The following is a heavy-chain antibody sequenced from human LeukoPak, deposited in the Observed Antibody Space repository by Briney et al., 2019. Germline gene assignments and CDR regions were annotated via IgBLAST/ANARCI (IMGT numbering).Heavy chain of an antibody. V-gene: IGHV4-4*07. J-gene: IGHJ4*02. D-gene: IGHD6-13*01. Sequence: SETLSLTCTVSGGSISSYYWSWIRQPAGKGLEWIGHIYNSGSTNYNPSLKGRVTMSVATSKNQFSLHLSSVAAADTAVYYCARSAFLVTAPGLYYFDYWGQGTLVAVSS. CDR2: IYNSGST. CDR1: GGSISSYY. CDR3: ARSAFLVTAPGLYYFDY.